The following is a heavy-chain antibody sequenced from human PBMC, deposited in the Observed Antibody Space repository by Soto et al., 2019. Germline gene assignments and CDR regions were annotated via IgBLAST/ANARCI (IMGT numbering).Heavy chain of an antibody. Sequence: SETLSLACTVSGGSISSGGYYWSWIRQHPGKGLEWIGYIYYSGSTYYNPSLKSRVTISVDTSKNQFSLKLSSVTAADTAVYYCARDLGYSYGLAGFDYWGQGTLVTVSS. V-gene: IGHV4-31*03. CDR3: ARDLGYSYGLAGFDY. J-gene: IGHJ4*02. D-gene: IGHD5-18*01. CDR1: GGSISSGGYY. CDR2: IYYSGST.